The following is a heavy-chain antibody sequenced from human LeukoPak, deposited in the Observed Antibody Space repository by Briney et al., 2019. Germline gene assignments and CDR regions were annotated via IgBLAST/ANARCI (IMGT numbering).Heavy chain of an antibody. CDR3: AMEEGYNRGDNY. D-gene: IGHD5-12*01. CDR1: GGSISSSSYY. V-gene: IGHV4-39*01. J-gene: IGHJ4*02. CDR2: IYYSGST. Sequence: PSETLSLTCTVPGGSISSSSYYWGWIRHPPGKGLGWIGSIYYSGSTYYNPSLKSRVTISVDTSKNQFSLKLSSVAAADTAVYYCAMEEGYNRGDNYWGQGTLVTVSS.